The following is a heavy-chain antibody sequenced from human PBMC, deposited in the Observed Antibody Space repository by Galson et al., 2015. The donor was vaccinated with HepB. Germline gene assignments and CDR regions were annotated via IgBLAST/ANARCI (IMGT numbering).Heavy chain of an antibody. D-gene: IGHD6-19*01. Sequence: PALVKPTQTLTLTCTFSGFSLTTSGVGVGWIRQSPVKALECHALIYWDDDKRYSPSLKSSVTITKDTSKNQVVLTMTNMDPVDTATYYCAQFNVTSGWRSWGQGTLVTVSS. CDR1: GFSLTTSGVG. CDR2: IYWDDDK. V-gene: IGHV2-5*02. CDR3: AQFNVTSGWRS. J-gene: IGHJ5*02.